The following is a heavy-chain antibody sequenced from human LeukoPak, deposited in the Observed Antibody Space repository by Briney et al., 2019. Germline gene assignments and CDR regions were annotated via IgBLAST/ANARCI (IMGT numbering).Heavy chain of an antibody. CDR1: GYTFTSYY. J-gene: IGHJ4*02. CDR2: INPSGGST. Sequence: ASVRVSCKASGYTFTSYYMHWVRQAPGQWLEWMGIINPSGGSTSYAQKFQGRVTMTRDTSTSTVYMELSSLRSEDTAVYYCAGDGSGSGSYGSQPIDYWGQGTLVTVSS. CDR3: AGDGSGSGSYGSQPIDY. V-gene: IGHV1-46*01. D-gene: IGHD3-10*01.